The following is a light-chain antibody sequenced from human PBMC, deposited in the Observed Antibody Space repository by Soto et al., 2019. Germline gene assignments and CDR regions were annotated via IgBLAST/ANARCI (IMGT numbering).Light chain of an antibody. Sequence: EIVLTQSPATLSLSPGERATLSCRASQSVSIYLAWYQQRPGQAPRLLIYDASNRATGIPARFSGSGSGTDGTLTISSLEPEDCAVYYCQQRVDWLTFGGGTKVEIK. CDR1: QSVSIY. V-gene: IGKV3-11*01. CDR2: DAS. J-gene: IGKJ4*01. CDR3: QQRVDWLT.